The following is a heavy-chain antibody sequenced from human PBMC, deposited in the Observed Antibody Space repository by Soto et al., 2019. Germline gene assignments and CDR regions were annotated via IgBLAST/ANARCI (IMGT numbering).Heavy chain of an antibody. D-gene: IGHD6-19*01. CDR1: GFTFRSYA. V-gene: IGHV3-23*04. Sequence: EVQLVESGGGLVQPGGSLRLSCAASGFTFRSYAMSWVRQAPGKGLEWVSSISGSGGSAFYVDSVKGRFTISRDNSKNTRQWQRNSLTADDTAIYYCAKDTAVSGTFVVTFDSWGQGSMVTVSS. CDR3: AKDTAVSGTFVVTFDS. CDR2: ISGSGGSA. J-gene: IGHJ4*02.